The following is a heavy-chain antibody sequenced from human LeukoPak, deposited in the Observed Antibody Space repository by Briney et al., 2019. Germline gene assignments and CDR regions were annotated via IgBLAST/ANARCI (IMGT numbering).Heavy chain of an antibody. D-gene: IGHD3-16*02. V-gene: IGHV1-8*03. CDR1: GYAFTSYD. CDR3: ARGQLKAGSNPYYFDY. CDR2: MNPNTGNT. J-gene: IGHJ4*02. Sequence: GASVKVSCKASGYAFTSYDINWVRQATGQGLEWMGWMNPNTGNTGYAQKFQGRVTITRYTSINTAYIELSSLRSEDTAVHYCARGQLKAGSNPYYFDYWGQGTLVTVSS.